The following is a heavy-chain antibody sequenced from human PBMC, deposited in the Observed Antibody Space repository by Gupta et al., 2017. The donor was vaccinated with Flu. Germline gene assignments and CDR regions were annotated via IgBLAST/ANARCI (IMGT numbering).Heavy chain of an antibody. CDR1: GGSINVFSFF. CDR2: VHSSGNT. D-gene: IGHD1-7*01. Sequence: QMQLQESGPRLVKPSQTLSLTCSVSGGSINVFSFFWAWIRQVPGKGLEWIGYVHSSGNTHYNPSLRSRLMMSIDTAKNEFSLEMTSLTAADTAMYYCARRGTYYFDFWGQGALVTVSS. V-gene: IGHV4-31*03. J-gene: IGHJ4*02. CDR3: ARRGTYYFDF.